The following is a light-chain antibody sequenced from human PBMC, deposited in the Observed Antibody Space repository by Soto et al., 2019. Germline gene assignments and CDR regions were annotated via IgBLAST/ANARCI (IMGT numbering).Light chain of an antibody. Sequence: EIVLTQSPGTLSSSPGERATLSCRASQSVSSSYLAWYQQTPGQAPRLLIYGASSMATGIPARFSGSGSGTDFTLTISSLEPEDFAAYYCQQYDSSPYTFGQGTKVEIK. V-gene: IGKV3-20*01. CDR2: GAS. CDR3: QQYDSSPYT. J-gene: IGKJ2*01. CDR1: QSVSSSY.